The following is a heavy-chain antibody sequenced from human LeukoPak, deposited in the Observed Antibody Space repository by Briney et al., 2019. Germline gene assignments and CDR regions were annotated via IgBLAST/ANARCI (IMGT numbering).Heavy chain of an antibody. J-gene: IGHJ6*02. Sequence: SETLSLTCTVSGGSISGHYWSWIRQPPGKGLEWIGYIFYNANTKYNPSLESRVTISLDTSHNQFSLKLTSVPAADTAVYFCARDTFGMDVWGQGATVTVS. CDR3: ARDTFGMDV. CDR2: IFYNANT. CDR1: GGSISGHY. V-gene: IGHV4-59*11.